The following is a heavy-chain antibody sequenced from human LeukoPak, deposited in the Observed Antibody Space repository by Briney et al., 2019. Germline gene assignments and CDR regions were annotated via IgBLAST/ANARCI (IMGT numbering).Heavy chain of an antibody. CDR1: GFTFSSYS. Sequence: GGSLRLSCAASGFTFSSYSMNWVRQAPGKGLEWVSSISSSSSYIYYADSVKGRFTIPRDNAKNSLYLQMNSLRAEDTAVYYCARDAGTGEVDYWGQGTLVTVSS. J-gene: IGHJ4*02. CDR3: ARDAGTGEVDY. V-gene: IGHV3-21*01. D-gene: IGHD7-27*01. CDR2: ISSSSSYI.